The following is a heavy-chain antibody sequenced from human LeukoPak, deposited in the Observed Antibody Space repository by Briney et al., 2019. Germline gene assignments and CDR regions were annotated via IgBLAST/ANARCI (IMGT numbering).Heavy chain of an antibody. V-gene: IGHV4-61*08. CDR1: GGSVSSGDYY. J-gene: IGHJ4*02. Sequence: SETLSLTCSVSGGSVSSGDYYWYWIRQPPGKGLEWIGYIYYSGSTNYNPSLKSRVTISVDTSKNQFSLKLSSVTAADTAVYYCARGYDDGDYFDYWGQGTLVTVSS. CDR3: ARGYDDGDYFDY. D-gene: IGHD3-16*01. CDR2: IYYSGST.